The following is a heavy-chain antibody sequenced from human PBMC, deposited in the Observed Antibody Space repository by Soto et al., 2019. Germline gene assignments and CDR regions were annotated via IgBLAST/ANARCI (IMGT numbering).Heavy chain of an antibody. CDR1: GFIFSNYG. J-gene: IGHJ5*02. CDR3: AKAPEGYSSSWYAP. Sequence: EVQLLESGGGLVQPGGSLRLSCAASGFIFSNYGMSWVRQAPGKGLEWVSGTSASGETTYYADSVKGRFTMSRDNSKNTLYLQMNSLRAEDTAVYYCAKAPEGYSSSWYAPGGQGTLVAVSS. D-gene: IGHD6-13*01. CDR2: TSASGETT. V-gene: IGHV3-23*01.